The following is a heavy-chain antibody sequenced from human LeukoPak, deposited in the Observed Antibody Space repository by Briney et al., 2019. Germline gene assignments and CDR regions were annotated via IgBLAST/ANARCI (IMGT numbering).Heavy chain of an antibody. V-gene: IGHV1-46*01. Sequence: GASVKVSCKASGYTFTGYYMHWVRQAPGQGLEWMGIINPSGGSTSYAQKFQGRVTMTRDTSTSTVYMELSSLRSEDTAVYYCARDWARRIVVVPAANYYYGMDVWGQGTTVTVSS. CDR3: ARDWARRIVVVPAANYYYGMDV. D-gene: IGHD2-2*01. J-gene: IGHJ6*02. CDR1: GYTFTGYY. CDR2: INPSGGST.